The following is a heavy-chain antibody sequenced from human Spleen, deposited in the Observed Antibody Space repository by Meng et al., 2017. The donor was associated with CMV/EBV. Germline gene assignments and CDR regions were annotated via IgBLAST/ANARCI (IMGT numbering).Heavy chain of an antibody. CDR1: GFTVSSNY. CDR3: ARIATAFYYYGMVV. D-gene: IGHD1-26*01. V-gene: IGHV3-66*02. J-gene: IGHJ6*02. Sequence: GGSLRLSCAASGFTVSSNYMSWVRQAPGKGLEWVSVIYSGGSTYYADSVKGRFTISRDNSKNTLYLQMNSLRAEDTAVYYCARIATAFYYYGMVVWGQGTTVTVSS. CDR2: IYSGGST.